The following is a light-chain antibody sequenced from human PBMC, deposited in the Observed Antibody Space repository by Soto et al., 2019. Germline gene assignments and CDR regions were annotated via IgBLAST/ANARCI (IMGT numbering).Light chain of an antibody. Sequence: EIVLTQSPGTLSLSPGERATLACRASQSVRSNYLAWYQQKPGQAPRLLIYGASSRATGIPDRFSGSGSGTDFTLTISRLEPEDLAVYYCQQYHKSPLMFGQGTKVDIK. V-gene: IGKV3-20*01. CDR2: GAS. J-gene: IGKJ1*01. CDR1: QSVRSNY. CDR3: QQYHKSPLM.